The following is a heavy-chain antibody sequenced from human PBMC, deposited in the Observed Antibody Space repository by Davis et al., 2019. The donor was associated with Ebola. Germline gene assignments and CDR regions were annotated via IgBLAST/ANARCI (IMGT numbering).Heavy chain of an antibody. CDR3: ARDIGVAAAGTSGDY. Sequence: AASVKVSCKASGYTFTSYGISWMRQAPGQGLEWMGGIIPIFGTANYAQKFQGRVTITADKSTSTAYMELSSLRSEDTAVYYCARDIGVAAAGTSGDYWGQGTLVTVSS. CDR2: IIPIFGTA. V-gene: IGHV1-69*06. CDR1: GYTFTSYG. J-gene: IGHJ4*02. D-gene: IGHD6-13*01.